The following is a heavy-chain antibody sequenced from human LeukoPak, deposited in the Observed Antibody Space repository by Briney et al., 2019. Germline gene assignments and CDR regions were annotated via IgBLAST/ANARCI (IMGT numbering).Heavy chain of an antibody. CDR1: GDSISSYY. CDR3: ARDGEGYFDY. J-gene: IGHJ4*02. V-gene: IGHV4-59*01. CDR2: ISYSGST. Sequence: SETLSLTCNVSGDSISSYYCSWIRQPPGKGLEWIGYISYSGSTNYNPSLKSRVTISVDTSKNQFSLRLSSVTAADTAVYYCARDGEGYFDYWGQGTLVTVSS.